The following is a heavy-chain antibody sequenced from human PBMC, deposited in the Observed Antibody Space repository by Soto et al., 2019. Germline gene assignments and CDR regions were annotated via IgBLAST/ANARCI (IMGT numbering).Heavy chain of an antibody. D-gene: IGHD3-3*01. Sequence: EVQLVESGGGWVQPGGSLRLSCAASGFTLRSYEMTWVRQAPGKGLEWLSYISSGGTTIYYADSVKGRFTISRDNAKNSLYLQMNSLRAEDTAVYYCASLRFLEWLPPGTMDVWGQGTTVTVTS. CDR1: GFTLRSYE. V-gene: IGHV3-48*03. CDR2: ISSGGTTI. J-gene: IGHJ6*02. CDR3: ASLRFLEWLPPGTMDV.